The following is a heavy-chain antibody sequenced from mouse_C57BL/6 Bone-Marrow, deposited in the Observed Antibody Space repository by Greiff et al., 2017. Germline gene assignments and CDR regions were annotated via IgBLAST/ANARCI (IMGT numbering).Heavy chain of an antibody. J-gene: IGHJ4*01. CDR1: GFNIKDDY. V-gene: IGHV14-4*01. D-gene: IGHD2-4*01. CDR3: TLYYDYGYAMDD. Sequence: VQLQQSGAELVRPGASVKLSCTASGFNIKDDYMHWVKQRPEPGLEWIGWIDPENGDTEYASKFQGKATITADTSSNTAYLQLSSLTSEDTAVYYCTLYYDYGYAMDDWGQGTSVTVSA. CDR2: IDPENGDT.